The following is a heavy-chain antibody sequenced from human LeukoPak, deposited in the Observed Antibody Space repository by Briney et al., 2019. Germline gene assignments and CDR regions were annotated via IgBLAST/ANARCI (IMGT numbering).Heavy chain of an antibody. CDR3: ARLFSAMADH. V-gene: IGHV4-61*02. D-gene: IGHD5-18*01. J-gene: IGHJ5*02. CDR2: IYTSGST. Sequence: PSQTLSLTCTVSGGSISSGSYYWSWIRQPAGKGLEWIGRIYTSGSTNYNPSLKSRVTISVDTSKNQFSLKLSSVTAADTAVYYCARLFSAMADHWGQGALITVSS. CDR1: GGSISSGSYY.